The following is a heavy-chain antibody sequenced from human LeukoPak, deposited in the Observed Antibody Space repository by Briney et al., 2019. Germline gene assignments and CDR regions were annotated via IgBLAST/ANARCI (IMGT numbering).Heavy chain of an antibody. CDR1: GFTFSSYA. V-gene: IGHV3-30*04. J-gene: IGHJ6*03. CDR2: ISYDGSNK. Sequence: GGSLRLSCAASGFTFSSYAMHWVRQAPGKGLEWVAVISYDGSNKYYADSVKGRFTISRDNSKNTLYLQMNSLRAEDTAVYYCARDSHLVVVAASAPNYYYYMDVWGKGTTVTVSS. D-gene: IGHD2-15*01. CDR3: ARDSHLVVVAASAPNYYYYMDV.